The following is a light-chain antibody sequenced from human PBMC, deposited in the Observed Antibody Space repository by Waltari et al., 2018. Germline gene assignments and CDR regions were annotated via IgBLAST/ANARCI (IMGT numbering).Light chain of an antibody. CDR3: AAWDDSLSVSYV. J-gene: IGLJ1*01. CDR1: NSNIGRNS. Sequence: QSVLTQPPSVSGTPGQTVTISCFGTNSNIGRNSVFWYQQLPGTAPNLLIYRDDQRPSGVPDRFSGSKSGTSASLAIRGLRSEDEADYYCAAWDDSLSVSYVFGSGTKVTV. V-gene: IGLV1-47*01. CDR2: RDD.